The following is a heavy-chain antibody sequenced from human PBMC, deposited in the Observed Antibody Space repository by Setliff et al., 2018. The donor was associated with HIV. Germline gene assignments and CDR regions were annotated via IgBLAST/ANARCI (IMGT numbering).Heavy chain of an antibody. J-gene: IGHJ5*02. D-gene: IGHD6-6*01. CDR3: ARGFSVYSSSDPLLNWFDP. Sequence: ASVKVSCKASGYTFTSYVMHWVRQAPGQRLEWMGWINAGNGNTKYSQKFQGRVTITRDTSASTAYMELSSLRSEDTAVYYCARGFSVYSSSDPLLNWFDPWGQGTLVTSPQ. CDR2: INAGNGNT. CDR1: GYTFTSYV. V-gene: IGHV1-3*01.